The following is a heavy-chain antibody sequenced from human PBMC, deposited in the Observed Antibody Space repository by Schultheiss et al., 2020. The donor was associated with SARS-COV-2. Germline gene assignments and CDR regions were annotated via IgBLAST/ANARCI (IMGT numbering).Heavy chain of an antibody. CDR3: ARATVGKWLQSPGFQH. CDR1: GYSFSRYH. V-gene: IGHV1-46*01. J-gene: IGHJ1*01. D-gene: IGHD5-24*01. CDR2: IKPSGDYTT. Sequence: ASVKVSCKASGYSFSRYHLHWVRQAPGQGLEWMGIIKPSGDYTTSHAQRFQGRVTMTSDTSTDTFHLEFSSLRSDDTAVYYCARATVGKWLQSPGFQHWGQGTLVTVSS.